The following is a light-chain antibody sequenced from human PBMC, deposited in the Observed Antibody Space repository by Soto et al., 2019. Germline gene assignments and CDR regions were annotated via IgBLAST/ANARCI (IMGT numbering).Light chain of an antibody. CDR3: QQYGSSPYT. Sequence: EIVLTQSPGTLSLSPGERDTLSCRASQSVSSSYLAWYQQKPGQAPRLLIYGASSRATGIPDRFSGSGSGTDFTLTISRLEPEDFAVYYCQQYGSSPYTVGQGTKLEIK. CDR2: GAS. J-gene: IGKJ2*01. V-gene: IGKV3-20*01. CDR1: QSVSSSY.